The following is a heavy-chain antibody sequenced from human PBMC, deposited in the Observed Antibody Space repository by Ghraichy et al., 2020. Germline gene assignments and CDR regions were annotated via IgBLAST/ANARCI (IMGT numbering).Heavy chain of an antibody. CDR2: IYTSGST. J-gene: IGHJ3*02. CDR3: ARVSSTWYLSFNI. CDR1: GGSITNYY. D-gene: IGHD6-13*01. V-gene: IGHV4-4*07. Sequence: SETLSLTCTVSGGSITNYYWGWIRQPAGRGLEWIGLIYTSGSTSSSPSLKSRVTMSVDTSQNQFSLKVSSVTAADTAVYYCARVSSTWYLSFNIWGQGTLVTVSS.